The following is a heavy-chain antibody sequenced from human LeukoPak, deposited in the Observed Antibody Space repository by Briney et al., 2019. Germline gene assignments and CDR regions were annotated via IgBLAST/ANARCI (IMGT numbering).Heavy chain of an antibody. Sequence: KSGGSLRLSCAASGFTFSNAWMSWVRQAPGKWLEWVGRIKSKTDGGTTDYAAPVKGRFTISRDDSKNTMYLQMNSLKTEDTAVYYCTTAGRIRMTRYWGQGTLVTVSS. CDR2: IKSKTDGGTT. CDR1: GFTFSNAW. V-gene: IGHV3-15*01. D-gene: IGHD3-10*01. J-gene: IGHJ4*02. CDR3: TTAGRIRMTRY.